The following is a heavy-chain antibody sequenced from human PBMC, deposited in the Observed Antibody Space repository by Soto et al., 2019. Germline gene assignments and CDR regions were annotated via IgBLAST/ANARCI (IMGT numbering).Heavy chain of an antibody. CDR1: GGSISSSSYY. V-gene: IGHV4-39*01. J-gene: IGHJ4*02. D-gene: IGHD5-12*01. Sequence: PSETLSLTCTVSGGSISSSSYYWGWIRQPPGKGLEWIGSIYYSGSTYYNPSLKSRVTISVDTSKNQFSLKLSSVIAADTAVYYCASPLYSGYDYPDYWGQGTLVTVSS. CDR3: ASPLYSGYDYPDY. CDR2: IYYSGST.